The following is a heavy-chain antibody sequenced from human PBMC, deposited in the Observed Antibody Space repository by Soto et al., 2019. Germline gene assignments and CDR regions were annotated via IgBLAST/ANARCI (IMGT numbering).Heavy chain of an antibody. CDR1: GFTFSTYA. CDR3: AKDRPKFFGSGGAYYKTGGDS. Sequence: EVQLLDSGGDLVQPGGSLRLSCAASGFTFSTYAMSWVRQAPGRGLEWVASINSYGDAAFYPDSVKGRFTISRDNSKSTLYLQMNSLRVEDTAVYYCAKDRPKFFGSGGAYYKTGGDSWGQGTLVTVSS. J-gene: IGHJ5*01. V-gene: IGHV3-23*01. D-gene: IGHD3-10*01. CDR2: INSYGDAA.